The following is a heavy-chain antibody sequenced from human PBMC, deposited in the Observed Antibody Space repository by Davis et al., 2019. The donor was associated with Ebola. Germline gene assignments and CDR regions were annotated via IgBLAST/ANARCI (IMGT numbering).Heavy chain of an antibody. CDR1: GGTFSSYA. CDR3: ASWGRGVVVAVENWFDP. V-gene: IGHV1-69*04. J-gene: IGHJ5*02. CDR2: IIPILGIA. D-gene: IGHD2-15*01. Sequence: AASVKVSCKASGGTFSSYAISWVRQAPGQGLEWMGRIIPILGIANYAQKFQGRVTITADESTSTAYMELSSLRSEDTAVYYCASWGRGVVVAVENWFDPWGQGTLVTVSS.